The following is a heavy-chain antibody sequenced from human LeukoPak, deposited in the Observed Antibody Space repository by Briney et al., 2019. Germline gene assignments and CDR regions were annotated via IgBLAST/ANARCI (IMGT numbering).Heavy chain of an antibody. CDR3: ARPWDYCSSTSCYNFDY. J-gene: IGHJ4*02. CDR1: GFTFSSYA. D-gene: IGHD2-2*02. CDR2: ISYDGSNK. V-gene: IGHV3-30-3*01. Sequence: PGRSLRLSCAASGFTFSSYAMHWVRQAPGKGLEWVAVISYDGSNKYYADSVKGRFTISRDNSKNTLYLQMNSLRAEDTAVYYCARPWDYCSSTSCYNFDYWGQGTLVTVSS.